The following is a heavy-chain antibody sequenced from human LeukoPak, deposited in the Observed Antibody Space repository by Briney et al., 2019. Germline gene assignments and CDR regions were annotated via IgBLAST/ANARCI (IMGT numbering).Heavy chain of an antibody. CDR3: ARYSSSESLDY. CDR1: GGSFSGYY. CDR2: INHSGST. Sequence: PSETLSLTCAVYGGSFSGYYWSWIRQPPGKGLEWIGEINHSGSTNYNPSLKSRVTISVDTSKNQFSLKLRSVTAADTAVYYCARYSSSESLDYWGQGTLVTVSS. V-gene: IGHV4-34*01. J-gene: IGHJ4*02. D-gene: IGHD6-6*01.